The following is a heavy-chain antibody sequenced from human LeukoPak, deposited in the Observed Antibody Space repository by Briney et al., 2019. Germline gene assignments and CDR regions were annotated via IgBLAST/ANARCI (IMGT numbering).Heavy chain of an antibody. Sequence: SGGSLRLSCAASGFTFSSYAMSWVREAPGKGLVWVAVLSYDGSNEYYADSVKGRFTISRDNSKNTLYLQMNNLRVEDTAVYYCAGSWFYRDYFEYSGQGTLVTVSS. V-gene: IGHV3-30*03. J-gene: IGHJ4*02. CDR2: LSYDGSNE. CDR1: GFTFSSYA. CDR3: AGSWFYRDYFEY. D-gene: IGHD3-10*01.